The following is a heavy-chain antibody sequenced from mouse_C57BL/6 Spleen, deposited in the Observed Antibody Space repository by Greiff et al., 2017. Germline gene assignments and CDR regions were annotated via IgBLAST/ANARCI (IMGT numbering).Heavy chain of an antibody. CDR3: ARDNWSFDY. J-gene: IGHJ2*01. Sequence: EVKLVESEGGLVQPGSSMKLSCTASGFTFSDYYMAWVRQVPEKGLEWVANINYDGSSTYYLDSLKSRFIISRDNAKNILYLQMSSLKSEDTATYYCARDNWSFDYCGQGTTLTVSS. D-gene: IGHD4-1*01. V-gene: IGHV5-16*01. CDR1: GFTFSDYY. CDR2: INYDGSST.